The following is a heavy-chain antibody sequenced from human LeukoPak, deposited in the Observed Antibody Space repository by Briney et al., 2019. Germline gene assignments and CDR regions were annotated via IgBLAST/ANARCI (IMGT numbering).Heavy chain of an antibody. CDR1: GYTLTERS. J-gene: IGHJ4*02. D-gene: IGHD3-10*01. CDR2: FGPADGDT. Sequence: ASVKVSCKVSGYTLTERSMHWARQSPGKGLEWMGGFGPADGDTVYAQHLEGRVTMTLDTSADTAYVELSGLRSEDTAVYYCATSRDLFNFDYWGQGTLVIVSS. V-gene: IGHV1-24*01. CDR3: ATSRDLFNFDY.